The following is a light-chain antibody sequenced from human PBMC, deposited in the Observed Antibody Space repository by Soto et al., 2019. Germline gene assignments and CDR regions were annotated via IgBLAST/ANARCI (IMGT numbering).Light chain of an antibody. CDR2: QNN. J-gene: IGLJ2*01. V-gene: IGLV3-1*01. CDR1: KLGHKY. Sequence: SSELTQSPSVSVSPGQTASITCSGDKLGHKYVCWYQQKPGQSPVLVIYQNNKRPSGIPERFSGSNSGNTATLTISGTQAMDEADYSCQAWDSSTAVFGGGTKLTVL. CDR3: QAWDSSTAV.